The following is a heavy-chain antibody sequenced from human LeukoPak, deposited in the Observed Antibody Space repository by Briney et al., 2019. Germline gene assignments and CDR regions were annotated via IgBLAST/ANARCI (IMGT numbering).Heavy chain of an antibody. Sequence: PGGSLRLSCAASGFTFSSHSMNWVRQAPGEGLEWVSYISSSGDSIYYVDSVKGRFTISRDNAGNSLYLQMNSLRAEDTAVYYCARDGPRTSGYYYYFDYWGQGTLVTVSS. CDR2: ISSSGDSI. CDR3: ARDGPRTSGYYYYFDY. CDR1: GFTFSSHS. V-gene: IGHV3-48*01. D-gene: IGHD3-22*01. J-gene: IGHJ4*02.